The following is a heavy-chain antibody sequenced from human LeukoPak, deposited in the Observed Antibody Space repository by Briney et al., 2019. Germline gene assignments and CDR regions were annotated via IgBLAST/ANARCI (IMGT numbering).Heavy chain of an antibody. CDR3: ARDLPPSAFDY. CDR2: ISGTGGTT. V-gene: IGHV3-23*01. CDR1: GFTFSSYA. J-gene: IGHJ4*02. Sequence: GGSLRLSCAASGFTFSSYAMSWVRQAPGKGLEWVSTISGTGGTTYYADSVKGRFTISRDNSKNTLYLQMNSLRAEDTAVYYCARDLPPSAFDYWGQGTLVTVSS.